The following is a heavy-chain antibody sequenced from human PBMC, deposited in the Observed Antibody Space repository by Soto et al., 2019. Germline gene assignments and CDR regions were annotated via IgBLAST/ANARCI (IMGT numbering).Heavy chain of an antibody. J-gene: IGHJ4*02. Sequence: QITLNESGPTVVKPAETLTLTCTFSGFSLTTSGVGVGWIRQSPGKAPEWVALIYWDDDKRYSASLKSRLTITKDSSKNQVLLTMARVDTADTATYYCAHKILRTVFGLVTTTAIYFDFWGQGTPVVVSS. CDR1: GFSLTTSGVG. CDR2: IYWDDDK. V-gene: IGHV2-5*02. CDR3: AHKILRTVFGLVTTTAIYFDF. D-gene: IGHD3-3*01.